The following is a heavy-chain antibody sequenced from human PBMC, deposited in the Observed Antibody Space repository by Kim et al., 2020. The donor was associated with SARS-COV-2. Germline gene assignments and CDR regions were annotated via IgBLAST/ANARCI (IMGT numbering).Heavy chain of an antibody. V-gene: IGHV3-48*04. CDR2: ISSSVSTI. Sequence: GGSLRLSCAASGFTFSSYSMNWVRQAPGKGLEWVSYISSSVSTIYYADSVKGRFTISRDNAKNSLYLQMNSLRAEDTAVYYCARALPGPYDSSGYREDYWGQGTLVTVSS. CDR3: ARALPGPYDSSGYREDY. CDR1: GFTFSSYS. D-gene: IGHD3-22*01. J-gene: IGHJ4*02.